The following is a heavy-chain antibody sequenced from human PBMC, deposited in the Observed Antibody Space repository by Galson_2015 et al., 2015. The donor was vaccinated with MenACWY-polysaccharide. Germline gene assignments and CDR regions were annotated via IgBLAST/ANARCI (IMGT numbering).Heavy chain of an antibody. CDR3: VRLRYYGMDV. CDR1: EFTFSSYA. V-gene: IGHV3-21*05. CDR2: IGRSTSST. Sequence: SLRLSCAASEFTFSSYALNWVRQAPGKGLEWVSYIGRSTSSTYYADSVKGRFTISRNNDENSLYLQMNSLRAEDTALYYCVRLRYYGMDVWGQGTTDTVSS. J-gene: IGHJ6*02.